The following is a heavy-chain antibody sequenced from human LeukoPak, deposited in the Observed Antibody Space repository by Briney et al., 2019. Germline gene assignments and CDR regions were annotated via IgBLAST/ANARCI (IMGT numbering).Heavy chain of an antibody. J-gene: IGHJ4*02. CDR1: GGSISSGGYY. D-gene: IGHD5-18*01. Sequence: TSETLSLTCTVSGGSISSGGYYWTWIRQNPGKGLEWIGYIYNSGTTYYNPSLQSRVTISGDTSKNQFSLKLSSVTAADTAVYYCARTAGWSYGFDYWGQGTLVTVSS. CDR3: ARTAGWSYGFDY. CDR2: IYNSGTT. V-gene: IGHV4-31*03.